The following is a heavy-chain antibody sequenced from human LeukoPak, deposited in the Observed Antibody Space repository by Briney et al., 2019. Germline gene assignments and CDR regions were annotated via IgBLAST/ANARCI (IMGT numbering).Heavy chain of an antibody. V-gene: IGHV3-21*01. J-gene: IGHJ4*02. CDR2: ISSSSSYI. CDR1: GFTFSSHS. D-gene: IGHD3-22*01. CDR3: ALTGHYYDSSGSFFDY. Sequence: GGSQRLSCAASGFTFSSHSMNWVRQAPGKGLEWVSSISSSSSYIYYADSVKGRFTISRDNAKNSLYLQMNSLRAEDTAVYYCALTGHYYDSSGSFFDYWGQGTLVTVSS.